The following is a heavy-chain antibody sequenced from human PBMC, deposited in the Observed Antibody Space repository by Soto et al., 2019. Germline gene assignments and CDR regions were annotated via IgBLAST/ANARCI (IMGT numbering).Heavy chain of an antibody. D-gene: IGHD3-9*01. J-gene: IGHJ6*02. CDR1: GGSLSNYG. Sequence: QVQLVQSGAEVKKPGSSVKVSCKASGGSLSNYGISWVRQAPGQGLEWMGGIIPVFGTANYAQKFQGSVTITADESTSIVYMDVTSLRSEDPAVYYCARGDATKIVVTTYYAMDVWGQGTTVTVSS. CDR3: ARGDATKIVVTTYYAMDV. V-gene: IGHV1-69*12. CDR2: IIPVFGTA.